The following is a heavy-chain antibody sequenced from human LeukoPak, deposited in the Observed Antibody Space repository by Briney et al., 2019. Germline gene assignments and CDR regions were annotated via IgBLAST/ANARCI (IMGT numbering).Heavy chain of an antibody. CDR1: GFSVSSNY. J-gene: IGHJ4*02. Sequence: GGSLRLSCSASGFSVSSNYITWVRQAPGKGLEWVSVIYSDGSTKYADSVKARFTISRDNSKNTVYPQMNSLRVEDTAVYYCARATLDNWGQGTLVTVSS. CDR2: IYSDGST. CDR3: ARATLDN. V-gene: IGHV3-53*01.